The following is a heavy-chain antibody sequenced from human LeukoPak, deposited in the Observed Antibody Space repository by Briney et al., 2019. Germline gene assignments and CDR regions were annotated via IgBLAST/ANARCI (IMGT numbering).Heavy chain of an antibody. CDR1: GFTFSSYA. CDR2: ISYDGSNK. Sequence: GGSLRLSCAASGFTFSSYAMHWVRQAPGKGLEWVAVISYDGSNKYYADSVKGRFTISRDNSKNTLYLQMNSLRAEDTAVYYCAKSWATVAPLYYFDYWGQGTLVTVSS. CDR3: AKSWATVAPLYYFDY. V-gene: IGHV3-30-3*02. J-gene: IGHJ4*02. D-gene: IGHD4-23*01.